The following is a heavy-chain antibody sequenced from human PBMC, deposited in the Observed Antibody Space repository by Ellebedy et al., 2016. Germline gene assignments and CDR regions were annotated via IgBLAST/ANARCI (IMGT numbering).Heavy chain of an antibody. D-gene: IGHD5-18*01. Sequence: GESLRISCAASGFTFSSYAMSWVRQAPGKGLEWVSAIGGSGGSTYYADSVKGRFTISRDNSKNTLYLQMNTLRAEDTTVYYCAKNTAMARSCFDYWGQGTLVTVSS. V-gene: IGHV3-23*01. CDR3: AKNTAMARSCFDY. CDR1: GFTFSSYA. J-gene: IGHJ4*02. CDR2: IGGSGGST.